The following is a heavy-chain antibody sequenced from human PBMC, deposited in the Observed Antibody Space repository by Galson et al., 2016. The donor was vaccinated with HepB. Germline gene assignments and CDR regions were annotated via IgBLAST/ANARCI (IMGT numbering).Heavy chain of an antibody. CDR3: ARDRGAGGVFTLLYYYGMDV. Sequence: SETLSLTCSVSGGSVSSYYWSWIRQPPGKGLEWIGYIYYSGSTNSNPSLKSRVTMTTDTSTSTAYMGLRSLRSDDTAVYYCARDRGAGGVFTLLYYYGMDVWGKGTTVTASS. J-gene: IGHJ6*04. CDR2: IYYSGST. D-gene: IGHD2-8*02. V-gene: IGHV4-59*02. CDR1: GGSVSSYY.